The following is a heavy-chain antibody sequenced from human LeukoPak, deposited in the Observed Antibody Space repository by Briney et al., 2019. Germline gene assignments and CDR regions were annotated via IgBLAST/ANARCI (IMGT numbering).Heavy chain of an antibody. Sequence: SETLSLTCTVSGGSISSYYWSWIRQPPGKGLERIGYIYYSGSTNYNPSLKSRVTISVDTSKNQFSLKLSSVTAADTAVYYRARYARGGCSSTSCYTTWFDPWGQGTLVTVSS. V-gene: IGHV4-59*01. CDR3: ARYARGGCSSTSCYTTWFDP. J-gene: IGHJ5*02. CDR1: GGSISSYY. D-gene: IGHD2-2*02. CDR2: IYYSGST.